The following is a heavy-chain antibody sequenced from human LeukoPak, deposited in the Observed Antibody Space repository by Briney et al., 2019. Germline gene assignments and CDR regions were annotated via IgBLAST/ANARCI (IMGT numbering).Heavy chain of an antibody. CDR3: ARDRMGIAGRPGAFDI. CDR1: GFTFSSYA. J-gene: IGHJ3*02. Sequence: GRSLRLSCAASGFTFSSYAMHWVRQAPGKGLEWVAVISYDGSNKYYADSVKGRFTISRDNSKNTLYLQMNSLRAEDTAVYYCARDRMGIAGRPGAFDIWGQGTMVTVSS. D-gene: IGHD6-6*01. V-gene: IGHV3-30-3*01. CDR2: ISYDGSNK.